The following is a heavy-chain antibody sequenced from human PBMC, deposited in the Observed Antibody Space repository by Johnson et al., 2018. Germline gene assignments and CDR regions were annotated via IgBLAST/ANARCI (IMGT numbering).Heavy chain of an antibody. CDR1: GFTFSSHW. J-gene: IGHJ6*03. CDR2: IRQDGSDI. CDR3: AKVSVPYYYVSGSYSYYYMDG. Sequence: VQLQESGGGLVQPGGSLRLSCVGSGFTFSSHWMRWVRQAPGKGLEWVASIRQDGSDISHVGSVKGRFTISRDNAKNSLYLQMDSLRVEDRGVYYCAKVSVPYYYVSGSYSYYYMDGWGKGTTVTVSS. V-gene: IGHV3-7*01. D-gene: IGHD3-10*01.